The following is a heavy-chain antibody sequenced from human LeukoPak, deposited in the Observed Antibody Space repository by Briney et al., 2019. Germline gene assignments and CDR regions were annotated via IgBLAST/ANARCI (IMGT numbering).Heavy chain of an antibody. Sequence: SETLSPTCTVSGGSISSYYWSWIRQPAGKGLEWIGRIYTSGSTNYNPSLKSRVTMSVDTSKNQFSLKLSSVTAADTAVYYCARDRGGSSSSWYWFDPWGQGTLVTVSS. V-gene: IGHV4-4*07. CDR1: GGSISSYY. D-gene: IGHD6-13*01. CDR2: IYTSGST. CDR3: ARDRGGSSSSWYWFDP. J-gene: IGHJ5*02.